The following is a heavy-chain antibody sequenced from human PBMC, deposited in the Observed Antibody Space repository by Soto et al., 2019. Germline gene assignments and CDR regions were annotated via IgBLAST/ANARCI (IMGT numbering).Heavy chain of an antibody. Sequence: SETLSLTCTVSGGSIRSYYWSWIRQPPGKGLEWIGNIHYSGSTNYNPSLKSRVTISVDTSKNQFSLKLSSVTAADTAVYYCARVSGFGELSSPEYWGQGTLVTVS. V-gene: IGHV4-59*01. J-gene: IGHJ4*02. CDR3: ARVSGFGELSSPEY. D-gene: IGHD3-10*01. CDR1: GGSIRSYY. CDR2: IHYSGST.